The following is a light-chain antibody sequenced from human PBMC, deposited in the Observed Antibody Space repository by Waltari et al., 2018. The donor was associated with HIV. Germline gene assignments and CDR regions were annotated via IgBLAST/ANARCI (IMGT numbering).Light chain of an antibody. J-gene: IGKJ4*01. CDR3: MQSLQIPLT. CDR1: LSLLHTTGKNW. Sequence: IVMTQSPLSLSVTPGEPASISCKSSLSLLHTTGKNWLQWFLQKPGQSPQLLIYLGSSRASGVADRFSGSGSGTDFTLRISKVVAEDVGVYFCMQSLQIPLTFGGGTKLEI. V-gene: IGKV2-28*01. CDR2: LGS.